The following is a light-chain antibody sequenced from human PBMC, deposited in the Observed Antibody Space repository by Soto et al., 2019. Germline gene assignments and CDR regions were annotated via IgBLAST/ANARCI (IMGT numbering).Light chain of an antibody. J-gene: IGKJ3*01. CDR3: QQYAGSPQT. CDR1: QSVSSTY. CDR2: GAS. V-gene: IGKV3-20*01. Sequence: EIVLTQSPGTLSLSPGERATLSCRASQSVSSTYLAWYQQKLGQAPRLLIYGASSRATGVPDRFSGSGSGTDFPLTISRLEPEDFAVYYCQQYAGSPQTFGPGTKVHIK.